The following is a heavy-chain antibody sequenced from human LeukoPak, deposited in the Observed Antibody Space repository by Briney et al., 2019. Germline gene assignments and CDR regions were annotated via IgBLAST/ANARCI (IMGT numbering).Heavy chain of an antibody. V-gene: IGHV3-21*04. CDR3: ARDLTTLTKPGLNDY. J-gene: IGHJ4*02. CDR1: GFTFSSYS. D-gene: IGHD4-17*01. CDR2: ISSSSSYI. Sequence: GGSLRLSCAASGFTFSSYSMNWVRQAPGKGLEWVSSISSSSSYIYYADSVKGRFTISRDNAKNSLYLQMNSLRAEATAVYYCARDLTTLTKPGLNDYWGQGTLVTVSS.